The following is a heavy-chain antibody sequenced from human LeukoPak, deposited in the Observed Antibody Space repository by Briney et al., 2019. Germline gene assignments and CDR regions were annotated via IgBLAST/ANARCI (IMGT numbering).Heavy chain of an antibody. CDR1: GFTFSTYA. Sequence: GGSLRLSCAASGFTFSTYAVHWVRQAPGKGLEWVAVISYDGSKRYYADSVKGRFTISRDNSKSTLCLQMNSLRAEDTAVYYCAKQLGYCSDGSCYFPYWGQGTLVTVSS. CDR3: AKQLGYCSDGSCYFPY. J-gene: IGHJ4*02. D-gene: IGHD2-15*01. V-gene: IGHV3-30-3*02. CDR2: ISYDGSKR.